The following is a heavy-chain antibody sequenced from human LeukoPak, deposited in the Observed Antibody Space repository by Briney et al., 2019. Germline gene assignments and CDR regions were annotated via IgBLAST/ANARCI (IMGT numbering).Heavy chain of an antibody. V-gene: IGHV3-30*02. CDR2: IRYDGSNK. CDR1: GFTFSSYG. J-gene: IGHJ4*02. D-gene: IGHD2-2*02. CDR3: AKDRVVVVPAAIWTLFDY. Sequence: GSLRLSCAAAGFTFSSYGMHWVRQAPGKGLGWGAFIRYDGSNKYYADSVKGRFTISRDNSKNTLYLQMNSLRAEDTAVYYCAKDRVVVVPAAIWTLFDYWGQGTLVTVSS.